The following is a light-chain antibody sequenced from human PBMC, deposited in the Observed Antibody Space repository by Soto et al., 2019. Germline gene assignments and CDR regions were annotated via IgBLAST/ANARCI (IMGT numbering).Light chain of an antibody. J-gene: IGKJ4*01. CDR2: AAS. V-gene: IGKV1-9*01. CDR3: QQLKAYPLT. Sequence: DIRLTQSPSFLSASVGDRVTITCRASQDISSYLVWFQQKPGKAPKLLIHAASSLQRGVPSRFSGSGSGTDFTLTVSSLQPEDFATYYCQQLKAYPLTFGGGTKLEIK. CDR1: QDISSY.